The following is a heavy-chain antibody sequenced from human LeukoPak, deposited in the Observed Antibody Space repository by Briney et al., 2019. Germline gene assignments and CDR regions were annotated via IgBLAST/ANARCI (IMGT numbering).Heavy chain of an antibody. D-gene: IGHD5-18*01. Sequence: ASVKVSCKASGYTFSSYTMNWVRQAPGQGLEWMGWINTNTGNPTYAQDYTGRFVFSLDTSVSTAYLQISSLKAEDTAVYYCARDVRVDTAMVSDYWGQGTLVTVSS. CDR1: GYTFSSYT. CDR3: ARDVRVDTAMVSDY. CDR2: INTNTGNP. J-gene: IGHJ4*02. V-gene: IGHV7-4-1*02.